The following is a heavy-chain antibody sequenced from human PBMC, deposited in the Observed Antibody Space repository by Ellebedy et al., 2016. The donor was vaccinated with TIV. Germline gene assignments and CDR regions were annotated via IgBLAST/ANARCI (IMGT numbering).Heavy chain of an antibody. V-gene: IGHV4-4*02. CDR1: GGSISSSNW. J-gene: IGHJ3*02. D-gene: IGHD3-10*01. CDR3: ARGSGAFDI. CDR2: IHHSGST. Sequence: MPGGSLRLSCAVSGGSISSSNWWSWVRQPPGKGLEWIGEIHHSGSTNYNPSLKSRVTISVDKSKNQFSLKLSSVTSADTALYYCARGSGAFDIWGQGTMVTVSS.